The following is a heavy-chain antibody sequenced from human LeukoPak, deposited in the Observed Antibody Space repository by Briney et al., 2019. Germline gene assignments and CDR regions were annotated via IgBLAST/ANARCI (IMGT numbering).Heavy chain of an antibody. D-gene: IGHD2-2*01. V-gene: IGHV1-3*01. CDR3: ARGIEGRYCSSTSCYDYYGMDV. CDR2: INAGNGNT. J-gene: IGHJ6*02. CDR1: GYTFTSYA. Sequence: ASVKVSCKASGYTFTSYAMHWVRQAPGQRLEWMGWINAGNGNTKYPQKFQGRVTITRDTSASTAYMELSSLRSEDTAVYYCARGIEGRYCSSTSCYDYYGMDVWGQGTTVTVSS.